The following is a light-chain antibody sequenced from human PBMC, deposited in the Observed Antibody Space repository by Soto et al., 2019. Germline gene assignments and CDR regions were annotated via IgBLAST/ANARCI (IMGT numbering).Light chain of an antibody. Sequence: DIQMTQYPSTLSASVGDRVTITCRASQSLSYWLAWYQQKPGKAPKLLIFDSSSLQSGVPSRFSGSGSGTEFTLTISSLQPDDFATYYCQHYNSYSGTFGQGTKLDIK. CDR2: DSS. V-gene: IGKV1-5*01. CDR1: QSLSYW. CDR3: QHYNSYSGT. J-gene: IGKJ1*01.